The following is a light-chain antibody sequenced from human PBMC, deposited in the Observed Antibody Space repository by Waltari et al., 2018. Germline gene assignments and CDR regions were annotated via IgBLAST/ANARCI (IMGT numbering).Light chain of an antibody. Sequence: DIHLTQSPPYLSASVGDRVTITCRASRGISSYLAGYQQQPGKAPKLLIYAASTLQSGVPLRFRGSGSGTEFTLTISSLQPEDFATYYCQQVNTYSWTFGQGTKVEIK. CDR2: AAS. CDR3: QQVNTYSWT. CDR1: RGISSY. V-gene: IGKV1-9*01. J-gene: IGKJ1*01.